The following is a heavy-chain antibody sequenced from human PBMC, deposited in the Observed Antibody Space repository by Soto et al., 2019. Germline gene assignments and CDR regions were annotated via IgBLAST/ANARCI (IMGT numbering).Heavy chain of an antibody. CDR1: GGTFSSYT. CDR3: ARDYGDCELGRDAFDI. J-gene: IGHJ3*02. V-gene: IGHV1-69*08. Sequence: QVQLVQSGAEVKKPGSSVKVSCKASGGTFSSYTISWVRQAPGQGLEWMGRIIPILGIANYAQKFQGRVTITADKSTSTAYMELSSLRTEDTAVYYWARDYGDCELGRDAFDIWGQGTMLTVSS. CDR2: IIPILGIA. D-gene: IGHD4-17*01.